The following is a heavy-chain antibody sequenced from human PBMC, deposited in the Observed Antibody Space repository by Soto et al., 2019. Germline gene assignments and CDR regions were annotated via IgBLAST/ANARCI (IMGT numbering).Heavy chain of an antibody. J-gene: IGHJ5*02. Sequence: SETLCLTCTIFCGSIDSYYWIWSRQSPGKGLEWIGHISDRGTTTYNPSLGSRVTISVDTSRNLFSLKLSSVTVADTAVYFCARDRWTSRANWFDPWGPGTLVTVSS. V-gene: IGHV4-59*12. D-gene: IGHD3-16*02. CDR2: ISDRGTT. CDR1: CGSIDSYY. CDR3: ARDRWTSRANWFDP.